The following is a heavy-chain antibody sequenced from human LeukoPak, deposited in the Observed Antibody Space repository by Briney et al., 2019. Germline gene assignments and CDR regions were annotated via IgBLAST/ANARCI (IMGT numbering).Heavy chain of an antibody. D-gene: IGHD4-17*01. CDR1: GGSFSGYY. J-gene: IGHJ4*02. CDR3: ARGYGDYVLDY. V-gene: IGHV4-34*01. CDR2: INHSGST. Sequence: SETLSLTCAVYGGSFSGYYWSWIRQHPGKGLEWIGEINHSGSTNYNPSLKSRVTISVDTSKNQFSLKLSSVTAADTAVYYCARGYGDYVLDYWGQGTLVTVSS.